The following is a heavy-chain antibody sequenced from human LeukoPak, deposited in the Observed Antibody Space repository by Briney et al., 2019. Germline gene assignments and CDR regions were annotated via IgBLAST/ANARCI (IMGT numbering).Heavy chain of an antibody. V-gene: IGHV3-74*01. CDR3: AMVRGYYYHGLDV. J-gene: IGHJ6*02. D-gene: IGHD3-10*01. CDR2: INSDGSST. CDR1: GFTFSSYW. Sequence: GGSLRLSCAASGFTFSSYWMHWVRQAPGKGLVWVSRINSDGSSTSYADSVKGRFTISRDNAMNTLYLQMNSLRAEDAAVYYCAMVRGYYYHGLDVWGQGTTVTVSS.